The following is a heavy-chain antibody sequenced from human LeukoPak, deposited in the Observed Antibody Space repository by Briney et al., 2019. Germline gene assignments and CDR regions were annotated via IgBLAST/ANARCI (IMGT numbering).Heavy chain of an antibody. CDR3: AKDLVDTAMVTFFYYDSSGEPLDY. CDR1: GFTFSSYA. CDR2: IRGSVGST. Sequence: GGSLKLSCAASGFTFSSYAMSWVRQAPGKGLEWVAVIRGSVGSTYYADPLKGRFTISRDNSKNTLYLQMNSLRAEDTAVYYCAKDLVDTAMVTFFYYDSSGEPLDYWGQGTLVTVSS. V-gene: IGHV3-23*01. J-gene: IGHJ4*02. D-gene: IGHD5-18*01.